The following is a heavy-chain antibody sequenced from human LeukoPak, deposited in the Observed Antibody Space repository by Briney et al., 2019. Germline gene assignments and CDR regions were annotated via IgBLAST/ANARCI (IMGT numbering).Heavy chain of an antibody. V-gene: IGHV4-31*03. CDR3: ARVICSSTSCYPDGAFDI. J-gene: IGHJ3*02. Sequence: PSETLSLTCTVSGGSISSGGYYWSWIRQHPGKGLEWIGYIYYSGSTYYNPSLKSRVTISVDTSKNQFSLKLSSVTAADTAVYYCARVICSSTSCYPDGAFDIWGQGTMVTVSS. D-gene: IGHD2-2*01. CDR1: GGSISSGGYY. CDR2: IYYSGST.